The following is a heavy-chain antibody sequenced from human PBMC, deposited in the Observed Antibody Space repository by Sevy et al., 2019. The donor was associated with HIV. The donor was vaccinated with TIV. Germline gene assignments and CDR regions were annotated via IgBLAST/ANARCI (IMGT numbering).Heavy chain of an antibody. CDR1: GFTFSDLW. Sequence: GGSLRLSCAVSGFTFSDLWMTWVRQAPGKGLEWVGRIKSKIEGETKDYAAPVNGRFTISRDDSKSTVSLHMNSLKTEDTAVYYCTTDSITRDDAYDVWGQWTMVTVSS. CDR3: TTDSITRDDAYDV. V-gene: IGHV3-15*01. CDR2: IKSKIEGETK. D-gene: IGHD3-10*01. J-gene: IGHJ3*01.